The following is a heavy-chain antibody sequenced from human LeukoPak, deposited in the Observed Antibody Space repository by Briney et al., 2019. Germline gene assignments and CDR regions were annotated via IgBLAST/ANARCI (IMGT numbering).Heavy chain of an antibody. CDR1: GGSISSYY. D-gene: IGHD3-22*01. CDR2: IYTSGST. Sequence: NSSETLSLPCTVSGGSISSYYWSWIRQPAGKGLEWIGRIYTSGSTNYNPSLKSRVTMSVDTSKKQFSLKLSSVTAADTAVYYCARDGYYYDSSGYSSLDYWGQGTLVTVSS. CDR3: ARDGYYYDSSGYSSLDY. V-gene: IGHV4-4*07. J-gene: IGHJ4*02.